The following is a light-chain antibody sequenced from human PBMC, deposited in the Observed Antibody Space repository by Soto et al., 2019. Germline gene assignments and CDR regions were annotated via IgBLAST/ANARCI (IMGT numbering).Light chain of an antibody. J-gene: IGLJ1*01. Sequence: QSVLTQPPSASGTPGQRVTISCSGSKSNIGTNTVNWYQHLPGMAPKLLIYSNSQRPSGVSYRFSGSKSGNTASLTISGLQADDEADYYCISYTVSRSYVFGTGTKVTV. V-gene: IGLV1-44*01. CDR1: KSNIGTNT. CDR2: SNS. CDR3: ISYTVSRSYV.